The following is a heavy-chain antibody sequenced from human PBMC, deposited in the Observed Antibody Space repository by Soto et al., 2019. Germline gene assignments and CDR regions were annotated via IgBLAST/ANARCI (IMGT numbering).Heavy chain of an antibody. CDR2: ISDAAGSA. Sequence: GASLRLSCLASGFTFISYAMSWVRQVRGKGLEWVSTISDAAGSAYYVDSVKGRFTISRDNSKKTLYLQMNSLRAEDSAVYYCARPYGGKIGDAPDLWGPGTMVTVPS. D-gene: IGHD4-17*01. J-gene: IGHJ3*01. CDR1: GFTFISYA. V-gene: IGHV3-23*01. CDR3: ARPYGGKIGDAPDL.